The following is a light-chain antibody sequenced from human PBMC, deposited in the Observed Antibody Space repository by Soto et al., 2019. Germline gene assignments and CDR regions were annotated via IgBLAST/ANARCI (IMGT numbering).Light chain of an antibody. CDR1: QSVSSSY. CDR3: QQYGSSPIT. CDR2: VAS. V-gene: IGKV3-20*01. J-gene: IGKJ5*01. Sequence: EIVLTQSPGTLSLSPGERATLSCRASQSVSSSYLAWYQQRPGQAPRLLIYVASNRATGTPDRFSGSGSGTVFTLTISRLEPEDFAVYYCQQYGSSPITFGQGTRLEIK.